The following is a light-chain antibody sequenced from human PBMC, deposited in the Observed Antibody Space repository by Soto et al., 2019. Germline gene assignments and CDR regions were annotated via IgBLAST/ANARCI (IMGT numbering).Light chain of an antibody. Sequence: QSALTQPASVSGSPGQSITISCTGSSSDVGDNPYVSWYQQHAGKAPKLIIYDATNRPSGVSNRFSGSKSGNTASLTISGLQAEDEADYYCSSYRSSTTGVFGGGTKLTVL. J-gene: IGLJ3*02. V-gene: IGLV2-14*01. CDR2: DAT. CDR1: SSDVGDNPY. CDR3: SSYRSSTTGV.